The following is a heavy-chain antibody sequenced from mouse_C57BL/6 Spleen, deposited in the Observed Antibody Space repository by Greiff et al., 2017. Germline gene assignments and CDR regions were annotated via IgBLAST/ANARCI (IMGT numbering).Heavy chain of an antibody. CDR3: AGDYGSSYGYFDV. CDR1: GFPITSGYY. Sequence: VKLVESGPGLVKPSQSLFLTCSITGFPITSGYYWIWIRQSPGKPLEWMGYITHSGETFYNPSLQSPISITRETSKNQFFLQLNSVTTEDTAMYYCAGDYGSSYGYFDVWGTGTTVTVSS. CDR2: ITHSGET. J-gene: IGHJ1*03. D-gene: IGHD1-1*01. V-gene: IGHV12-3*01.